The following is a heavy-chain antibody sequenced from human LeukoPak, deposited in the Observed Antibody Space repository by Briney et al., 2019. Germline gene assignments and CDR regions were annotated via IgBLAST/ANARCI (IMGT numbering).Heavy chain of an antibody. CDR2: ISGSGGST. CDR3: AKGSGSGYYYGFDY. CDR1: GFTFSSYA. J-gene: IGHJ4*02. V-gene: IGHV3-23*01. Sequence: GGSLRLSCAASGFTFSSYAMSWVRQAPGKGLDRVSAISGSGGSTYYADSVKGRFTISRDNSKNTLYLQMNSLRAEDTAVYYCAKGSGSGYYYGFDYWGQGTLVTVSS. D-gene: IGHD3-22*01.